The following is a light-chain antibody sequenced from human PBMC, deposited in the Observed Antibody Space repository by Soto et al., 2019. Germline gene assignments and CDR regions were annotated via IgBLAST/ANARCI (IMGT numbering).Light chain of an antibody. J-gene: IGLJ3*02. Sequence: QSVLTQPPPASGTPGQRVTISCSGSSSNIGSNYVYWYQQLPGTAPKLLIYSNNQRPSGVPDRFSGSKSGTSASLAISGLRSEDEADYYCAAWDDSLSGHWVFGGGTKLTVL. CDR2: SNN. CDR1: SSNIGSNY. V-gene: IGLV1-47*02. CDR3: AAWDDSLSGHWV.